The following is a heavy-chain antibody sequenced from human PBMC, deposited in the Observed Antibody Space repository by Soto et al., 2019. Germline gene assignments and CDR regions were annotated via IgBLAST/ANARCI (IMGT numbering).Heavy chain of an antibody. D-gene: IGHD3-22*01. V-gene: IGHV4-30-4*01. CDR3: ARDSSPTDYYDSSGYYGTFDI. Sequence: PSETLSLTCTVSGGSISSGDYYWSWIRQPPGKGLEWIGYIYYSGSTYYNPSLKSRVTISVDTSKNQFSPKLSSVTAADTAVYYCARDSSPTDYYDSSGYYGTFDIWGQGTMVTVSS. CDR2: IYYSGST. CDR1: GGSISSGDYY. J-gene: IGHJ3*02.